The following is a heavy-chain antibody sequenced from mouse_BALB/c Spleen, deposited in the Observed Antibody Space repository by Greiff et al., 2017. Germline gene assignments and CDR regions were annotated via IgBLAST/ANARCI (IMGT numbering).Heavy chain of an antibody. CDR1: GFTFSSFG. CDR2: ISSGSSTI. CDR3: ARLDGYYGGY. V-gene: IGHV5-17*02. Sequence: EVKVVESGGGLVQPGGSRKLSCAASGFTFSSFGMHWVRQAPEKGLEWVAYISSGSSTIYYADTVKGRFTISRDNPKNTLFLQMTSLRSEDTAMYYCARLDGYYGGYWGQGTTLTVSS. D-gene: IGHD2-3*01. J-gene: IGHJ2*01.